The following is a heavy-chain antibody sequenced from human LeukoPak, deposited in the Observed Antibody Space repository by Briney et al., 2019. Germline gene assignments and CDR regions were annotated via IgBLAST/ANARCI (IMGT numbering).Heavy chain of an antibody. CDR1: GYTFTGYY. Sequence: ASVKVSCKASGYTFTGYYMHWVRQAPGQGLEWMGWINPNSGGTKGAQKFQGRVTLTTDTSISTASMELNRLRSDDTAVYYCARGLKLDDGFDIWGQGTMVTVSS. D-gene: IGHD1-1*01. CDR3: ARGLKLDDGFDI. J-gene: IGHJ3*02. CDR2: INPNSGGT. V-gene: IGHV1-2*02.